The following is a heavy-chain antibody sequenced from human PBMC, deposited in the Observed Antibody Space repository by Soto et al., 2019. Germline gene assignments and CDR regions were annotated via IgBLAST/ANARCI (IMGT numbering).Heavy chain of an antibody. CDR3: AREGYNFVPFDY. J-gene: IGHJ4*02. V-gene: IGHV4-59*01. CDR1: GGSLSSYY. Sequence: PSETLSLTCTVSGGSLSSYYWSWIRRPPGMGLEWIASISYSGTTNYNSSLKSRVTISIDTSKNQFSLKFNSVTAADTAVYYCAREGYNFVPFDYWGQGALVT. D-gene: IGHD1-1*01. CDR2: ISYSGTT.